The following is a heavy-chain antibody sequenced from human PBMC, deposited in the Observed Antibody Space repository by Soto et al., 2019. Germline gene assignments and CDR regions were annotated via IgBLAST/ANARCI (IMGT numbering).Heavy chain of an antibody. D-gene: IGHD2-2*02. CDR1: GFTFNDHY. Sequence: EVQLVESGGDLVQPGGSLRLSCAASGFTFNDHYMDWVRQAPGKGLEWVGRSRNKAQSYSTSYAASVKGRFTISRDDSKNAQYLQMSSLKSEDTAVYYCTRPPISSAPGDDYWGQGTLVTVSS. V-gene: IGHV3-72*01. J-gene: IGHJ4*02. CDR3: TRPPISSAPGDDY. CDR2: SRNKAQSYST.